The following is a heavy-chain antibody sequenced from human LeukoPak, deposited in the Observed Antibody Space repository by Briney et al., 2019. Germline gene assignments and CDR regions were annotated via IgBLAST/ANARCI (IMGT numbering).Heavy chain of an antibody. D-gene: IGHD6-19*01. J-gene: IGHJ4*02. CDR3: AAGPTFDY. CDR1: GFTFDDYA. CDR2: ISWNSGSI. Sequence: GGSLRLSCAASGFTFDDYAMHWVRQAPGKGLEWVSGISWNSGSIGYADSVKGRFTISRDNAKNSLYLQMNSLRAEDTAVYYCAAGPTFDYWGQGTLVTVSS. V-gene: IGHV3-9*01.